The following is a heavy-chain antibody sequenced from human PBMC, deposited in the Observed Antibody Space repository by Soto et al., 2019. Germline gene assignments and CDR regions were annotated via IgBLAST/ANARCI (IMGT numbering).Heavy chain of an antibody. V-gene: IGHV4-4*07. J-gene: IGHJ6*02. Sequence: SETLSLTCTVSGGSISSYYWSWIRQPAGKGLEWIGRIYTSGSTNYNPSLKSRVTMSVDTSKNQFSLKLSSVTAADTAVYYCARDTGSAASSSWEVISMDVWGQGTTVTVAS. CDR2: IYTSGST. CDR1: GGSISSYY. CDR3: ARDTGSAASSSWEVISMDV. D-gene: IGHD6-13*01.